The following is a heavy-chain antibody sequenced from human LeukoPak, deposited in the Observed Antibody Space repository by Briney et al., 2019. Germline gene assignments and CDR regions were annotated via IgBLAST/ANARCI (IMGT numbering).Heavy chain of an antibody. CDR3: ARGSPYYGDYQRWFDP. CDR1: GYTFTSYY. CDR2: INPSGGST. V-gene: IGHV1-46*01. J-gene: IGHJ5*02. Sequence: ASVKVSCKASGYTFTSYYMHWVRQAPGQGLEWMGIINPSGGSTSYAQKFQGRVTMTRNTSISTAYMELSSLRSEDTAVYYCARGSPYYGDYQRWFDPWGQGTLVTVSS. D-gene: IGHD4-17*01.